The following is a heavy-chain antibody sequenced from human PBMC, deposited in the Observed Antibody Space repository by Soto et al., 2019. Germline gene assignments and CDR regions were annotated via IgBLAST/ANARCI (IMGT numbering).Heavy chain of an antibody. D-gene: IGHD1-1*01. CDR3: ARGNREHKALRAYNFYY. Sequence: PGGSLRLSCAASGFTFSSYDMHWVRQATGKGLEWVSAIGTAGDTYYPGSVKGRFTISRENAKNSLYLQMNSLRAGDAAVYYCARGNREHKALRAYNFYYWGQGTLVTVSS. CDR2: IGTAGDT. J-gene: IGHJ4*02. CDR1: GFTFSSYD. V-gene: IGHV3-13*01.